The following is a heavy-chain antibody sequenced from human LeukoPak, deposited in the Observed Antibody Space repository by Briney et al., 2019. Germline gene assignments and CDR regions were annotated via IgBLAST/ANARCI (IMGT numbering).Heavy chain of an antibody. J-gene: IGHJ5*02. CDR3: ARGGGYYYDSSGLGP. CDR2: INHSGST. D-gene: IGHD3-22*01. CDR1: GGSFSGYY. Sequence: PSETLSLTCAVYGGSFSGYYWSWIRQPPGKGLEWIGEINHSGSTNYNPSLKSRVTISVDTSKNQFSLKLSSVTAADTAVYYCARGGGYYYDSSGLGPWGQGTLVTVSS. V-gene: IGHV4-34*01.